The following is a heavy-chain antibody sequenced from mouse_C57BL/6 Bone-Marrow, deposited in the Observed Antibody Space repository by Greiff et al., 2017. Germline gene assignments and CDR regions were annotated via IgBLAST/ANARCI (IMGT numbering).Heavy chain of an antibody. CDR2: IRNKANNHAT. D-gene: IGHD1-1*01. CDR1: GFTFSDAW. CDR3: TVYGSHYYAMDY. J-gene: IGHJ4*01. Sequence: EVQLQESGGGLVQPGGSMKLSCAASGFTFSDAWMDWVSQSPEKGLEWVAEIRNKANNHATYYAESVKGRFTISRDDSKSSVYLQMNSLRAEDTGIHYCTVYGSHYYAMDYWGQGTSVTVSS. V-gene: IGHV6-6*01.